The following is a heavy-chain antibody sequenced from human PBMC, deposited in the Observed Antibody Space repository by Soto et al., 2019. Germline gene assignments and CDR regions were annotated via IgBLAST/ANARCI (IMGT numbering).Heavy chain of an antibody. Sequence: VQLVQSGNVVQKPGSSVKVSCKTSGYTFSSYGIIWVRQAPGQGLEWMGWISGYNGNADYAQRFRGRVNMTTDTSTTTVFMDLTDMRSDDTALYFCAREGWLGELLYWGQGSLVTVS. CDR2: ISGYNGNA. J-gene: IGHJ4*02. CDR3: AREGWLGELLY. V-gene: IGHV1-18*01. CDR1: GYTFSSYG. D-gene: IGHD3-10*01.